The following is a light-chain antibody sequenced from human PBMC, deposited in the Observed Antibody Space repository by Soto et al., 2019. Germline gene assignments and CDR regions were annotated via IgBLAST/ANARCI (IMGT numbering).Light chain of an antibody. V-gene: IGLV2-14*01. CDR3: SSYTTSSAHYV. J-gene: IGLJ1*01. CDR1: GSDVGGFNY. Sequence: QSALTQPASVSGSPGQSITISCTGTGSDVGGFNYVSWYQHHPGKAPKLIIFEVSNRPSGVSSRFSGSKSGNSASLTISGLXAEDEADYFCSSYTTSSAHYVFGTGTKVTVL. CDR2: EVS.